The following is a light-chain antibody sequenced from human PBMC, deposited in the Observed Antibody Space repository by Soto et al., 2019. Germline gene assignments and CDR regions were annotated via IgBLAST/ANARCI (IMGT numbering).Light chain of an antibody. V-gene: IGLV2-14*01. CDR2: ELI. CDR3: HSYTSKSTGV. Sequence: QSVLTQPASVSGSPGQSITISCTGTSSDGGGYNYVSWYQQHPGKAPRLIIYELINRPSGVSNRFSGSTSGNTASLTISGLQAEDEADYYCHSYTSKSTGVFGTGTKLTVL. J-gene: IGLJ1*01. CDR1: SSDGGGYNY.